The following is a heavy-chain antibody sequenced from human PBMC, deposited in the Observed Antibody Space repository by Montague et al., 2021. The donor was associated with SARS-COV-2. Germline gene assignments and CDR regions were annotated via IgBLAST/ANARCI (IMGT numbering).Heavy chain of an antibody. CDR3: AKVKHVHYDFWSGYRGGYFDY. J-gene: IGHJ4*02. V-gene: IGHV3-23*03. CDR2: IYSGGSSP. Sequence: SLRLSCAASGFTVSSYALSWVRQAPGKGLEWVSVIYSGGSSPYYLYSXXVLFTISRDNSKNTLYLQMNSLRAEDTAVSYCAKVKHVHYDFWSGYRGGYFDYWGQGTLVTVSS. D-gene: IGHD3-3*01. CDR1: GFTVSSYA.